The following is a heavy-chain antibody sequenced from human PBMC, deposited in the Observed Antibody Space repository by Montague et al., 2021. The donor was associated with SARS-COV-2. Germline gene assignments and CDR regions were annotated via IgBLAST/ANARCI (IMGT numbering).Heavy chain of an antibody. J-gene: IGHJ4*02. CDR1: GASVSSINW. D-gene: IGHD6-13*01. Sequence: SETLSLTCAVSGASVSSINWWSWVRQPPGRGLEWIAGIHHTGIINFNPSLRSRSLISLDSSKNQFSLTLNSVTAADTATYYCASHPVFQQLYSWGQGTLVSVS. CDR3: ASHPVFQQLYS. CDR2: IHHTGII. V-gene: IGHV4-4*02.